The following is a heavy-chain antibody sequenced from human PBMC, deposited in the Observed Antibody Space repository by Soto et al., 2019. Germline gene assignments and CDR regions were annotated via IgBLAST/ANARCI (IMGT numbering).Heavy chain of an antibody. CDR1: GYTFINYG. CDR2: ISAYNGNT. Sequence: QVQLVQSGAEVTKPGASVKVSCKASGYTFINYGISWVRQAPGQGLEWMGWISAYNGNTDYAQKLQGRLTMTTDTSTNTAYMELRGLRSDDTAVYSCARGQYYFDSWGQGTLVIVSP. D-gene: IGHD4-4*01. V-gene: IGHV1-18*01. J-gene: IGHJ4*02. CDR3: ARGQYYFDS.